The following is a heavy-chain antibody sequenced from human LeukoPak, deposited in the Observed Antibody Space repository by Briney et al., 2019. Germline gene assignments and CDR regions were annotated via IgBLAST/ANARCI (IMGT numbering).Heavy chain of an antibody. J-gene: IGHJ4*02. V-gene: IGHV3-66*01. D-gene: IGHD2-2*02. CDR3: ARGQRVVPAAIQDY. Sequence: PGGSLRLSCAASGFTVSSNYMSWVRQAPGKGLEWVSVIYSGGSTYYADSVKGRFTISRDNSKNTLHLQMNSLRAEDTAVYYCARGQRVVPAAIQDYWGQGTLVTLSS. CDR1: GFTVSSNY. CDR2: IYSGGST.